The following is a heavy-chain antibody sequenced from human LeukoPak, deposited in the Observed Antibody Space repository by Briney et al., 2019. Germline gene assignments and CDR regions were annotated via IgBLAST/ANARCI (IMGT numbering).Heavy chain of an antibody. CDR3: HI. Sequence: GGSLRLSCAASGFTFTNYNMHWVRQTPGKGLQWVAAILYDGSKKYYADSVKGRFSVYRDNSNYTLYLQMNSLKTDDGDSQAFHIWGQGTMVTVSS. D-gene: IGHD4-11*01. V-gene: IGHV3-30*03. CDR1: GFTFTNYN. J-gene: IGHJ3*02. CDR2: ILYDGSKK.